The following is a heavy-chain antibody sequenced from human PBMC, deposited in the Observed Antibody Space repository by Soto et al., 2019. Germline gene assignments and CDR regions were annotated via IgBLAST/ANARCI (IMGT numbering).Heavy chain of an antibody. CDR3: ATISYDFWSGTFDY. V-gene: IGHV4-59*01. D-gene: IGHD3-3*01. CDR2: IYYSGST. CDR1: GGSIRSYY. J-gene: IGHJ4*02. Sequence: PSSTLSLTCTVSGGSIRSYYWRWIRQPPGKGLEWIGYIYYSGSTNYNPSLKSRVTISVDTSKNQFSLKLSSVTAADTAVYYCATISYDFWSGTFDYWGQGILLTVPS.